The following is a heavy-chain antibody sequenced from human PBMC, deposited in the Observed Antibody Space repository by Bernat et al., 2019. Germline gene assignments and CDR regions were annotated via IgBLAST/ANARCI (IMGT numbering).Heavy chain of an antibody. CDR3: ARSPRTGDVDS. CDR2: INQDGSEK. J-gene: IGHJ4*02. CDR1: GFTFSSYW. V-gene: IGHV3-7*03. Sequence: EVQLVESGGGLVQPGESLRLSCAASGFTFSSYWMSWVRQAPGRGWEGVAKINQDGSEKYYVDSVKGRFTISRDNAKNSLYLQMNSLRAEDTAVYYCARSPRTGDVDSWGQGTLVTVSS. D-gene: IGHD7-27*01.